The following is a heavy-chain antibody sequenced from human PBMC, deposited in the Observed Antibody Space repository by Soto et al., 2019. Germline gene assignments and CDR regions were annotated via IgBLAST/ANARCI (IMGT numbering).Heavy chain of an antibody. CDR3: ARSRGYGGVYYYMDV. D-gene: IGHD6-25*01. V-gene: IGHV4-34*01. CDR1: GGSFSGYY. J-gene: IGHJ6*03. Sequence: SETLSLTYAVYGGSFSGYYWSWIRQPPGKGLEWIGEINHSGSTNYNPSLKSRVTISVDTSKNQFSLKLSSVTAADTAVYYCARSRGYGGVYYYMDVWGKGTTVTVSS. CDR2: INHSGST.